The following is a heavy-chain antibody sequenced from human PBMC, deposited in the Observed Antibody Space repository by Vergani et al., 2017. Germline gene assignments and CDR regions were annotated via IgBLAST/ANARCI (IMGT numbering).Heavy chain of an antibody. CDR1: GGSISSYY. Sequence: QVQLQESGPGLVKPSETLSLTCTVSGGSISSYYWSWIRQPPGKGLEWIGYIYYSGSTNYNPSLKSRVTISVDTSKNQFSLKLSSVTAADTAVYYCARVQLWPRYYFDYWGQGTLVTVSS. D-gene: IGHD5-18*01. J-gene: IGHJ4*02. CDR3: ARVQLWPRYYFDY. V-gene: IGHV4-59*01. CDR2: IYYSGST.